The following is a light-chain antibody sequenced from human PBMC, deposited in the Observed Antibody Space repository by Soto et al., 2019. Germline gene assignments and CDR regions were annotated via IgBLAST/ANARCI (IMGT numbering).Light chain of an antibody. V-gene: IGKV3-11*01. CDR1: QSVSRY. CDR3: QQRSRT. CDR2: DAS. J-gene: IGKJ4*01. Sequence: EIVLTQSPATLSLSPGERATLSCRASQSVSRYLAWYQQKPGQAPRLLIYDASNRATGVPPRFSGSGSGTDFTLTITSLDTEASAVYYCQQRSRTFDGGIKVEI.